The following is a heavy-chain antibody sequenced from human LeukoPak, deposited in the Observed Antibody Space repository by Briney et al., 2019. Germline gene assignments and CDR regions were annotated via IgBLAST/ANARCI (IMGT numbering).Heavy chain of an antibody. Sequence: SETLSLTCAVYGGSFSGYYWSWIRQPPGKGLEWIGEINHSGSTNYNPSLKSRVTISVDTSKNQFSLKLSSVTAADTAVYYCARLPTTADLDYWGQGTLVTVSS. CDR1: GGSFSGYY. V-gene: IGHV4-34*01. CDR3: ARLPTTADLDY. J-gene: IGHJ4*02. CDR2: INHSGST. D-gene: IGHD4-17*01.